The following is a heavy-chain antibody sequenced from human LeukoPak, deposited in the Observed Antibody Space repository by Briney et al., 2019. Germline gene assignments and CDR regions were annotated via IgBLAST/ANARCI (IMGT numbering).Heavy chain of an antibody. J-gene: IGHJ4*02. D-gene: IGHD4-17*01. CDR1: GFTFSNYG. Sequence: LPGGSLRLSCAASGFTFSNYGMHWVRQAPGKGLEWVALISYDGSNRYYVDSVKGRFTISRDNSKNTLYLQMNSLRAEDTAVYYCVPYGDYVGFDCWGQGTLVTVSS. CDR2: ISYDGSNR. V-gene: IGHV3-30*03. CDR3: VPYGDYVGFDC.